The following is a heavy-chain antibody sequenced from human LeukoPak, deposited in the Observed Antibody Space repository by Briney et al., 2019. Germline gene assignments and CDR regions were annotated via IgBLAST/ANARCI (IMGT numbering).Heavy chain of an antibody. V-gene: IGHV3-43D*03. Sequence: GGSLRLSCAASGFTFDDYAMHWVRQAPGKGLEWVSLISWDGGSTYYADSVKGRFTISRDNSKNSLYLQMNSLRAEDTALYYCAKDGGYDNYYYYYMDVWGKGTTVTVSS. J-gene: IGHJ6*03. CDR3: AKDGGYDNYYYYYMDV. D-gene: IGHD5-12*01. CDR1: GFTFDDYA. CDR2: ISWDGGST.